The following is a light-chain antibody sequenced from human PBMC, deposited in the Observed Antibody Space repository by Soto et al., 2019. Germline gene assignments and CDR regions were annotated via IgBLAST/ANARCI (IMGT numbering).Light chain of an antibody. J-gene: IGLJ2*01. CDR1: GSNIGSNT. Sequence: QSVLTQPPSASGTPGQRVTISCSGSGSNIGSNTVNWYQQLPGTAPKLLIYVNSNRPSGVPDRFSGSKSGTSASLAITGLQAEDEADYYCQSYDSSLSVVFGGGTKLTVL. CDR2: VNS. CDR3: QSYDSSLSVV. V-gene: IGLV1-40*01.